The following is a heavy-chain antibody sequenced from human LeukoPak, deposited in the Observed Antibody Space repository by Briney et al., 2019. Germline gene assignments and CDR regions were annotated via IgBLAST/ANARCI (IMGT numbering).Heavy chain of an antibody. CDR2: ISGSGGST. CDR1: GFTFSSYA. D-gene: IGHD3-16*01. CDR3: ASRKGKGLGAFDI. J-gene: IGHJ3*02. V-gene: IGHV3-23*01. Sequence: PGGSLRPSCTASGFTFSSYAMSWVRQAPGTGLGWFSAISGSGGSTYYADSVKGRFTISRDNSKNTLYVQVNSLRAEDTGVYYWASRKGKGLGAFDIWGQGTMVTVSS.